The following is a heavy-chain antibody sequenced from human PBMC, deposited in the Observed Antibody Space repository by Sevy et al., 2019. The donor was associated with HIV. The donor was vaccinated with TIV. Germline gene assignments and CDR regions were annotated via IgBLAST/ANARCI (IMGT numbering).Heavy chain of an antibody. D-gene: IGHD2-2*01. V-gene: IGHV1-2*02. J-gene: IGHJ4*02. Sequence: ASVKVSCKASGYTFTGYYMHWVRQAPGQGLEWMGWINPNSGGTNYAQKFQGRVTMTRDTSISTAYMELSRLGSDDTAVYYCARDREYQLLKYYFDYWGQGTLVTVSS. CDR2: INPNSGGT. CDR1: GYTFTGYY. CDR3: ARDREYQLLKYYFDY.